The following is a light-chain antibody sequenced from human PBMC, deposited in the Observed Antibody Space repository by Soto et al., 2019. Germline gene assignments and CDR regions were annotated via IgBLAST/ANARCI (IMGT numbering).Light chain of an antibody. V-gene: IGLV2-23*01. CDR1: SRDVGTYTL. CDR3: CSYAGSSSVV. Sequence: QSALTQPASVSGSPAQSITISCTGTSRDVGTYTLVSWYQHYPGKAPKLIIYEGSKRPSGVSNRFSASKTGRTASLTISGLQPEDEADYYCCSYAGSSSVVFGGGTKVTVL. J-gene: IGLJ2*01. CDR2: EGS.